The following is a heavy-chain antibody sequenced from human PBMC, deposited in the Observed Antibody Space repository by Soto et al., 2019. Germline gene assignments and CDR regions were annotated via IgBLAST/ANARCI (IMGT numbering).Heavy chain of an antibody. CDR1: GGSISSSNW. J-gene: IGHJ4*02. Sequence: QVQLQESGPGLVKPSGTLSLTCAVSGGSISSSNWWSWVRQPPGKGLEWIGEIYHSGSTNYNPSLKRRVTISVDKSKNQFSLKLSSVTAADTAVYYCASLLGGSYYREDFDYWGQGTLVTVSS. CDR2: IYHSGST. CDR3: ASLLGGSYYREDFDY. V-gene: IGHV4-4*02. D-gene: IGHD1-26*01.